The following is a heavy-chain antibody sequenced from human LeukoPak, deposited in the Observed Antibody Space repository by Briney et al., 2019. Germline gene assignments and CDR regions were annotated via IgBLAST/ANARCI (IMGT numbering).Heavy chain of an antibody. J-gene: IGHJ4*02. D-gene: IGHD3-22*01. V-gene: IGHV1-24*01. CDR3: ATDRSLYDSSGYYPLDY. CDR1: GYTLTELS. Sequence: ASVKVSCKVSGYTLTELSMHWVRQAPGKGLEWMGGFDPEDGETIYAQKFQGRVTMTEDTSTGTAYMELSSLRSEDTAVYYCATDRSLYDSSGYYPLDYWGQGTLVTVSS. CDR2: FDPEDGET.